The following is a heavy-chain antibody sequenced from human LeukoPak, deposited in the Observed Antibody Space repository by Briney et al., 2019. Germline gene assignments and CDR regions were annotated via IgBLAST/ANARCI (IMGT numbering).Heavy chain of an antibody. CDR2: ISSNSNSI. D-gene: IGHD5-18*01. CDR1: GFIFSNYN. J-gene: IGHJ4*02. CDR3: AKEVGYSYGSSFDY. V-gene: IGHV3-48*02. Sequence: GGSLRLSCAASGFIFSNYNMNWVRQAPGKGLEWVSYISSNSNSIYYADFVKGRFTISRDNAKNSLSLQMNSLRDEDTAVYYCAKEVGYSYGSSFDYWGQGTLVTVSS.